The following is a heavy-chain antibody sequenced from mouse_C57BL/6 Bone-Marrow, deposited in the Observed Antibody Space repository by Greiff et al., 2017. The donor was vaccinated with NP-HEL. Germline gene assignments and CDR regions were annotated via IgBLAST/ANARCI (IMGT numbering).Heavy chain of an antibody. CDR1: GYSITSGYY. D-gene: IGHD1-1*01. V-gene: IGHV3-6*01. CDR3: ARDGDGSSPFAY. CDR2: ISYDGSN. J-gene: IGHJ3*01. Sequence: EVHLVESGPGLVKPSQSLSLTCSVTGYSITSGYYWNWIRQFPGNKLEWMGYISYDGSNNYNPSLKNRISITRDTSKNQFFLKLNSVTTEDTATYYCARDGDGSSPFAYWGQGTLVTVSA.